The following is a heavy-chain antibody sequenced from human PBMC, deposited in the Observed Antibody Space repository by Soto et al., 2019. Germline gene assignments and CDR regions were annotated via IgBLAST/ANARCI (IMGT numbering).Heavy chain of an antibody. Sequence: ASVKVSCKPSGYSFSNFYVHWVRQAPGQGLEWMGIIDPISGTTSYTQKFQERVTMTRDTSMSTVYMELSRLRSEDTAVYYCARGAVVVPNGLIAGMDVWGLGTTVTVSS. CDR1: GYSFSNFY. V-gene: IGHV1-46*01. CDR2: IDPISGTT. J-gene: IGHJ6*02. CDR3: ARGAVVVPNGLIAGMDV. D-gene: IGHD2-15*01.